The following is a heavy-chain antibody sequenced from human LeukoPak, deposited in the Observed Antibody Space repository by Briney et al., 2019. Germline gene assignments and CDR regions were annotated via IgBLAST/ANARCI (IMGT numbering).Heavy chain of an antibody. CDR2: INHSGST. CDR1: GGSFSGYY. J-gene: IGHJ3*02. Sequence: SETLSLTCAVYGGSFSGYYWSWIRQPPGKGLEWIGEINHSGSTNYNPSLKSRVTISVDTSKNQFSLKLSSVTAADTAVYYCARKIPCSGGSCYPINIWGQGTMDTVSS. D-gene: IGHD2-15*01. CDR3: ARKIPCSGGSCYPINI. V-gene: IGHV4-34*01.